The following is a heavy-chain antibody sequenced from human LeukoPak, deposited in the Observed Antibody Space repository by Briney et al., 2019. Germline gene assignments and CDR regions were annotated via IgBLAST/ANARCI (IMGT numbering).Heavy chain of an antibody. CDR1: GFAFSDYF. V-gene: IGHV3-23*01. D-gene: IGHD3-22*01. Sequence: QSGGSLRLSCTASGFAFSDYFMNWIRQAPGKGLEWVSGISGSGDSTYYADSVKGRFTISRDISKNTLYLQMNSLRAEDTALYYCAKSLGSGYNIDYWGQGTLVTVSS. CDR2: ISGSGDST. CDR3: AKSLGSGYNIDY. J-gene: IGHJ4*02.